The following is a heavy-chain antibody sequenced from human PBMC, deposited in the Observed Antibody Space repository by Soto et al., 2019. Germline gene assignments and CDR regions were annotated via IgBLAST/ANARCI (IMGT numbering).Heavy chain of an antibody. CDR3: AKDSGYDPKYYFDY. J-gene: IGHJ4*02. CDR1: GFTFSSYG. V-gene: IGHV3-33*06. D-gene: IGHD5-12*01. Sequence: GGSLRLSCSASGFTFSSYGMHWVRQAPGKGLEWVAVIWYDGSNKYYADSVKGQFTISRDNSKNTLYLQMNSLRAEDTAVYYCAKDSGYDPKYYFDYWGQGTLVTVSS. CDR2: IWYDGSNK.